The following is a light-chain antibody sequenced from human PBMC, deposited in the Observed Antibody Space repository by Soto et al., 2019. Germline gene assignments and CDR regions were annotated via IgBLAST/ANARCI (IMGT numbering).Light chain of an antibody. J-gene: IGKJ2*01. Sequence: DIQMTQSPSSLSASVGDRVTITCQPSQDISNYLNWYQQKPGKAPKLLIYDASNLETGVPSRFSGSGSGTDFTFTISSLQPEDIATYYCQQYDNLLPYTFGQGTKLEIK. V-gene: IGKV1-33*01. CDR2: DAS. CDR3: QQYDNLLPYT. CDR1: QDISNY.